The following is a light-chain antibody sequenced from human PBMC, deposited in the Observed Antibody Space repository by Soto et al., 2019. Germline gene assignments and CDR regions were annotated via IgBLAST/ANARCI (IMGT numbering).Light chain of an antibody. CDR2: GAA. Sequence: EIVMTQSPATLSVSPGERATLSCRASQSVGSDLAWYQQRPGQPPRLLVYGAATRATGVPARFSGSGSGTEFTLTISSLQSEDFAVYYCQQYNTWPLAFGQGTKVETK. CDR1: QSVGSD. CDR3: QQYNTWPLA. J-gene: IGKJ1*01. V-gene: IGKV3-15*01.